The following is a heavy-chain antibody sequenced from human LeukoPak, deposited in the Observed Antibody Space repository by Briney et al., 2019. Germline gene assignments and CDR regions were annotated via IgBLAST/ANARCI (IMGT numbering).Heavy chain of an antibody. CDR3: AKASGYSFGHFDY. Sequence: GGTLRLSCAASGFTFSNSGMSWVRQAPGKGLEWVSDIIWNGGRTGYADSVKGRFTISRDNAKNSLYLQMNNLRPEDTALYYCAKASGYSFGHFDYWGQGTLVTVSS. D-gene: IGHD5-18*01. V-gene: IGHV3-20*04. J-gene: IGHJ4*02. CDR1: GFTFSNSG. CDR2: IIWNGGRT.